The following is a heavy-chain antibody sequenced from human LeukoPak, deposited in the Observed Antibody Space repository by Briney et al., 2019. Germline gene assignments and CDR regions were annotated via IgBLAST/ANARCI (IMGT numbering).Heavy chain of an antibody. CDR2: IYSDGSRT. J-gene: IGHJ3*02. CDR3: ARSGRGGAFDI. Sequence: GGSLRLSCAASGFTFSSYWMHWVRQGPGKGLVWVSRIYSDGSRTTYADSVKGRFIISGDNAKNTLYLQMNSLRAEDTAVYYCARSGRGGAFDIWGHGTMVTVSS. CDR1: GFTFSSYW. V-gene: IGHV3-74*01. D-gene: IGHD1-26*01.